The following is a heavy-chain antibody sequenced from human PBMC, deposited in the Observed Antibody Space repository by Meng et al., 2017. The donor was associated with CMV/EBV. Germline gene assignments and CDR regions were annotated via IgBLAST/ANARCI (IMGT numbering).Heavy chain of an antibody. CDR1: GFTFSSYS. CDR2: ISSSSSYI. D-gene: IGHD3-3*01. Sequence: LSCAASGFTFSSYSMNWVRQAPGKGLEWVSSISSSSSYIYYADSVKRRFTISRDNAKNSLYLQMNILRAEDTAVYYCASDLGYDFWSGYYIPKVPHPFDYWGQGTLVTVSS. CDR3: ASDLGYDFWSGYYIPKVPHPFDY. V-gene: IGHV3-21*01. J-gene: IGHJ4*02.